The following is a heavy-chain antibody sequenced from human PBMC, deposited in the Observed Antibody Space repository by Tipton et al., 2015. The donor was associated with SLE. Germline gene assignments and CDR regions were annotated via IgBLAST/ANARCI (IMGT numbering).Heavy chain of an antibody. CDR1: RFTFSTYA. J-gene: IGHJ3*02. CDR3: AKGGSSDAFDI. Sequence: SLRLSCAASRFTFSTYAIHWVRQAPGKGLEWVAMITYDGDNKNYADSVKGRFTISRDNSKNTVYLQMNSLRAEDTAVYYCAKGGSSDAFDIWGQGTMVTVSS. D-gene: IGHD6-6*01. CDR2: ITYDGDNK. V-gene: IGHV3-30-3*01.